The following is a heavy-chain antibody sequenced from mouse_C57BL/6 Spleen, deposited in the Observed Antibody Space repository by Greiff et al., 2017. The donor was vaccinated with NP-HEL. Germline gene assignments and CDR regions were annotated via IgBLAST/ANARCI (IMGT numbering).Heavy chain of an antibody. V-gene: IGHV1-7*01. CDR1: GYTFTSYW. Sequence: QVHVKQSGAELAKPGASVKLSCKASGYTFTSYWMHWVKQRPGQGLEWIGYINPSSGYTKYNQKFKDKATLTADKSSSTAYMQLSSLTYEDSTVYYCARDYYGSAIDVWGTGTSVTVSS. CDR3: ARDYYGSAIDV. J-gene: IGHJ1*03. D-gene: IGHD1-1*01. CDR2: INPSSGYT.